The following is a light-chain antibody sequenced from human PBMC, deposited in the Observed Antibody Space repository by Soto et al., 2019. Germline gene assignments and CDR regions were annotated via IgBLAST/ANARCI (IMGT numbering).Light chain of an antibody. Sequence: QSVLTQPPSASAPPSQRVTIACSPRASNIGSNPFNLYQQPPGTAPKFLLYSNTQRPSGVPDRFSGSKSGTSASLAISGLQSDDESTYYCATWDDSLNVWLFGGGTKVTV. V-gene: IGLV1-44*01. CDR1: ASNIGSNP. CDR3: ATWDDSLNVWL. J-gene: IGLJ2*01. CDR2: SNT.